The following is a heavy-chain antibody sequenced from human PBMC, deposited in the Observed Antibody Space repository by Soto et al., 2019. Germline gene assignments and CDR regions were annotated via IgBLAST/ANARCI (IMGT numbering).Heavy chain of an antibody. CDR1: GYTFTSYG. CDR3: ARYDYNGYYFDY. D-gene: IGHD4-4*01. J-gene: IGHJ4*02. CDR2: INPSGGST. Sequence: ASVKVTCKASGYTFTSYGISWVRQAPGQGYEWMGIINPSGGSTTYAQKFQGRVTMTRDTSTTTVYMELSSLRSEDTAVYYCARYDYNGYYFDYWGQGPLLPVSS. V-gene: IGHV1-46*01.